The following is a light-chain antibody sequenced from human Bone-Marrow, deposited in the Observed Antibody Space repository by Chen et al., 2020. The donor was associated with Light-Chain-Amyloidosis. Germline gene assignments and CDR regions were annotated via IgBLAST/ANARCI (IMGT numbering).Light chain of an antibody. Sequence: QSALTQPASVSGSPGQSITFSCTGTSSDVGGYNYVSWYQQHPGKAPKLIIYDVSDRSSGVSDRFSGSKSGNTASLTISGLHAEDEADYYCASYTSAATWVFGGGTKLTVL. J-gene: IGLJ3*02. CDR3: ASYTSAATWV. CDR1: SSDVGGYNY. V-gene: IGLV2-14*03. CDR2: DVS.